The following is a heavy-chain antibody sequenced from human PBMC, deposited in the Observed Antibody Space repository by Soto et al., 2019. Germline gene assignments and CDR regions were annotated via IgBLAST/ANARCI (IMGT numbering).Heavy chain of an antibody. Sequence: PGGSLRLSCAASGFTFSSYGMHWVRQAPGKGLEWVAVIWYDGSSKYYADSVKGRFTISRDNSKNTLYLQMNSLRAEDTAVDSCARDPDVDTAMGYSGGFDFWGQGTLVTVSS. V-gene: IGHV3-33*01. CDR2: IWYDGSSK. CDR3: ARDPDVDTAMGYSGGFDF. CDR1: GFTFSSYG. D-gene: IGHD5-18*01. J-gene: IGHJ4*02.